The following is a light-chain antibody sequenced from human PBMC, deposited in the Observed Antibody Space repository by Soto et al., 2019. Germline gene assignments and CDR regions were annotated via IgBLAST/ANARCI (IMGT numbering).Light chain of an antibody. CDR3: LSYAGNSIWL. Sequence: QSVLTQPASVSGSPGQSITISCTGTRSDVGSYNSIAWYQQHPGKAPRAVIFEVTKRPSGISDRFSGSKSGYTASLRISGLQAEDEADYFCLSYAGNSIWLFGGGTKVTVL. CDR1: RSDVGSYNS. J-gene: IGLJ2*01. CDR2: EVT. V-gene: IGLV2-23*02.